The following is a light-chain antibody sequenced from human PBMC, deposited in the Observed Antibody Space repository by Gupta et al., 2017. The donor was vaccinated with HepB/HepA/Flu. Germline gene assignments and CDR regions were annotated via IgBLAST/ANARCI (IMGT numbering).Light chain of an antibody. CDR1: SANIGAGYD. CDR2: FNT. J-gene: IGLJ3*02. Sequence: QSVLTQPPSVSGAPGQRVTISCNGSSANIGAGYDVHWYYQLPRTAPKLPLYFNTKRPPRVPDPFSASQSGTPTFLAIPWLPAEDEAYYYCQSDDSSLSPSPVLFGGGTKLTVL. CDR3: QSDDSSLSPSPVL. V-gene: IGLV1-40*01.